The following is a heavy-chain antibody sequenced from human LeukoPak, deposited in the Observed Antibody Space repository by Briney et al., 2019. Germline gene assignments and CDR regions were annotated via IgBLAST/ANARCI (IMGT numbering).Heavy chain of an antibody. CDR3: AREFRESDSSSLFDP. CDR2: IYYSGST. Sequence: KPSETLSLTCTVSGGSISSYYWSWIRQPPGKGLEWIGYIYYSGSTNYNPSLKSRVTISVDTSKNQFSLKLSSVTAADTAVYYCAREFRESDSSSLFDPWGQGTLVTVSS. CDR1: GGSISSYY. D-gene: IGHD6-13*01. J-gene: IGHJ5*02. V-gene: IGHV4-59*01.